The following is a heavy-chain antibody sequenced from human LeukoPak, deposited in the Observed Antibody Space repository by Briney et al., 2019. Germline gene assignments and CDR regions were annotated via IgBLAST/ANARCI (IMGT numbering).Heavy chain of an antibody. CDR1: GGSISSSSYY. V-gene: IGHV4-39*07. J-gene: IGHJ5*02. CDR3: ARYQGTALTWGLPFDP. CDR2: IYYSGST. Sequence: SETLSLTCTVSGGSISSSSYYWGWIRQPPGKGLEWIGYIYYSGSTHYNPSLKSRVTISIDTSKNQFSLKLSSVTAADTAVYFRARYQGTALTWGLPFDPWGQGTLVTVSS. D-gene: IGHD1/OR15-1a*01.